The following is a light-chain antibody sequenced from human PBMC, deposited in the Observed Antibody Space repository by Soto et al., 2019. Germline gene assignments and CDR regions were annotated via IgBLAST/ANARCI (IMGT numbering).Light chain of an antibody. J-gene: IGLJ3*02. CDR2: SDN. V-gene: IGLV1-44*01. CDR3: AAWDDSLNGLWV. Sequence: QSVLTQPPAASGTPGQRVTISCSGSSSNIGSRSVNWYQQVPGTAPKLLIYSDNQRPSGVPDRFSGSKSGTSASLAISGLQSEDEADYYCAAWDDSLNGLWVFGGGTKLTVL. CDR1: SSNIGSRS.